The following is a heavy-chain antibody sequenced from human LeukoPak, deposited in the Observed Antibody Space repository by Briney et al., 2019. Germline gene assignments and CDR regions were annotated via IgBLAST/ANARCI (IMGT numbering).Heavy chain of an antibody. Sequence: GGSLRLSCAASGFTFSSYEMNWVRQAPGKGLEWVSYISSSGSTIYYADSVKGRFTISRDNAKNSLYLQMNSLRAEDTAVYYCARGYNNNWYLFDYWGQGTLVTVSS. V-gene: IGHV3-48*03. D-gene: IGHD6-13*01. CDR2: ISSSGSTI. J-gene: IGHJ4*02. CDR3: ARGYNNNWYLFDY. CDR1: GFTFSSYE.